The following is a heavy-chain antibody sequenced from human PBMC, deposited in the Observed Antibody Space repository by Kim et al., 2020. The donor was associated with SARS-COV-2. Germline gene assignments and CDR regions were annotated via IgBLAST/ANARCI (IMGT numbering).Heavy chain of an antibody. D-gene: IGHD3-22*01. CDR1: GYTFTNYW. V-gene: IGHV5-51*01. Sequence: GESLKISCKGSGYTFTNYWIAWVRQMPGKGLECMGIFYPGDSDTRYSPSLEGQVTFSVDKSLNTAYLRWSSLKASDTAMYYCARRRFSSGPFDYWRQGSLVTGSS. CDR3: ARRRFSSGPFDY. J-gene: IGHJ4*02. CDR2: FYPGDSDT.